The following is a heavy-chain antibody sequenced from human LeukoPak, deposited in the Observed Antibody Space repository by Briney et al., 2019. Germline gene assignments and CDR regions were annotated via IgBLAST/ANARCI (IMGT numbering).Heavy chain of an antibody. CDR2: IWYDGSKE. V-gene: IGHV3-33*01. J-gene: IGHJ4*02. CDR1: GFTLSSHG. D-gene: IGHD1-26*01. Sequence: GGSLRLSCAASGFTLSSHGMHWVRQAPGKGLEWVALIWYDGSKENYADSVKGRFTISRDMSKNTLNLQMNSLRVEDAAVFYCARDLSFGSLDFRGQGTLVTVSS. CDR3: ARDLSFGSLDF.